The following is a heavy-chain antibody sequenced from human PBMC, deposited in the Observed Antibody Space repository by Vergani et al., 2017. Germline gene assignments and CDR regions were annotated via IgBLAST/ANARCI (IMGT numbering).Heavy chain of an antibody. J-gene: IGHJ3*02. V-gene: IGHV3-33*01. CDR3: PRRGLGYCSDGGCYGDNDGFDI. D-gene: IGHD2-15*01. CDR1: GFTFSSSG. CDR2: IWYDGSNK. Sequence: QVQLVESGGGVVQPGRSLRLSCAASGFTFSSSGIHWVRQAPGKGLEWVAVIWYDGSNKYYADSVKGRFTISRGNSKNTLYLQMNSLRAVDTAVYYCPRRGLGYCSDGGCYGDNDGFDIWGQGTVVTVSS.